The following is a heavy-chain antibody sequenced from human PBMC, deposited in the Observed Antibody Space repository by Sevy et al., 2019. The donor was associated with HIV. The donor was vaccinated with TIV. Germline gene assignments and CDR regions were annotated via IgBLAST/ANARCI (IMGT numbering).Heavy chain of an antibody. D-gene: IGHD2-8*01. J-gene: IGHJ6*02. CDR2: VRNHGSNK. CDR1: GFSLTTSD. CDR3: ARGRKTTEEWLEELDYYYGLDV. V-gene: IGHV3-30*02. Sequence: GGSLRLSCAASGFSLTTSDMHWVRQAPGKGLEWVAYVRNHGSNKYYADSVRDRFTISRDSPKNTLYLQMNSLRDEDTAIYYCARGRKTTEEWLEELDYYYGLDVWGQGTTVTVSS.